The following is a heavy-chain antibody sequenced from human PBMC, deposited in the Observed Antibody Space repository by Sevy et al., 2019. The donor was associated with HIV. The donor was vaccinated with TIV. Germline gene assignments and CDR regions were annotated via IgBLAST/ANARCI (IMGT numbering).Heavy chain of an antibody. Sequence: ASVKVSCKASGYTFTALDINWVRQATGQGLEWMGWMNPNTGQTDYSQRFQGRVTMTRDTSISTAYIELDSLRADDTAIYYCARGIAAGVDYWGQGTQVTVSS. CDR2: MNPNTGQT. D-gene: IGHD6-13*01. CDR3: ARGIAAGVDY. CDR1: GYTFTALD. V-gene: IGHV1-8*01. J-gene: IGHJ4*02.